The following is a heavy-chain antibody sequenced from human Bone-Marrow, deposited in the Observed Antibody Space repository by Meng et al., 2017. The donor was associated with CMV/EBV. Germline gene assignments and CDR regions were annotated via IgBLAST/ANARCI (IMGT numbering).Heavy chain of an antibody. D-gene: IGHD2-2*02. CDR1: GGYY. Sequence: GGYYWSWIRQPPGKGLEWIGYIYYSGSTNYNPSLKSRVTISVDTSKNQFSLKLSSVTAADTAVYYCARDEGYCSSTSCYKGDGGFDPWGQGTLVTVSS. V-gene: IGHV4-61*08. CDR2: IYYSGST. CDR3: ARDEGYCSSTSCYKGDGGFDP. J-gene: IGHJ5*02.